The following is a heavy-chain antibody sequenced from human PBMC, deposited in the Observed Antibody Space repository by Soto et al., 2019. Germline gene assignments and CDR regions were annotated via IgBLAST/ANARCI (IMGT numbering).Heavy chain of an antibody. J-gene: IGHJ4*02. CDR2: ISYDGSNK. D-gene: IGHD7-27*01. Sequence: GGSLRLSCAASGFTFSSYAMHWVRQAPGKGLEWVAVISYDGSNKYYADSVKGRFTISRDNSKNTLYLQMNSLRAEDTAVYYCARETGGFDYWGQGTLVTVSS. CDR3: ARETGGFDY. V-gene: IGHV3-30-3*01. CDR1: GFTFSSYA.